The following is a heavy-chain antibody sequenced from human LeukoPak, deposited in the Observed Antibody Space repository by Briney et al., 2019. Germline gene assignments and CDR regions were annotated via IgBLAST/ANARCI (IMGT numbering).Heavy chain of an antibody. D-gene: IGHD2-21*01. V-gene: IGHV1-2*02. CDR3: ARDWSAVPGGARDYHYYYMDV. CDR2: INPNNAAT. Sequence: ASVKVSCKASGRIFIKYSITWVRQAPGQGLEWLGWINPNNAATKLTQKFQGRVTMTRDTSISTAYMELTRLRSDDTAVYYCARDWSAVPGGARDYHYYYMDVWGTGTTVTVSS. CDR1: GRIFIKYS. J-gene: IGHJ6*03.